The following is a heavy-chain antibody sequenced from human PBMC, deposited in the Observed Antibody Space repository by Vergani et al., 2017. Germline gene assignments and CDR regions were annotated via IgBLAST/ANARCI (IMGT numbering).Heavy chain of an antibody. D-gene: IGHD6-6*01. CDR1: GGTFSSYA. Sequence: QVQLVQSGAEVKKPGSSVKVSCKASGGTFSSYAISWVRQAPGQGLEWMGGIIPIFGTANYAQKFQGRVTITADKSTSTAYMELSSLRAEDTAVYYCARGRIAARPDYYYYYGMDVWGQGTTVTVSS. CDR2: IIPIFGTA. V-gene: IGHV1-69*06. J-gene: IGHJ6*02. CDR3: ARGRIAARPDYYYYYGMDV.